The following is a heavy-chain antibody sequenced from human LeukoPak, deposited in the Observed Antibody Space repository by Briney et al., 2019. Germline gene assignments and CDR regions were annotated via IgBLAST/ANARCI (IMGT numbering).Heavy chain of an antibody. V-gene: IGHV4-34*01. CDR1: GGSFSGYY. CDR3: ARVRGNRGKYFDY. Sequence: SETLSLTCAVYGGSFSGYYWSWIRQPPGKGLEWIGEINHSGSTNYNPSLKSRVTISVDTSKNQFSLKLSSVIAADTAVYYCARVRGNRGKYFDYWGQGTLVTVSS. CDR2: INHSGST. D-gene: IGHD3-16*01. J-gene: IGHJ4*02.